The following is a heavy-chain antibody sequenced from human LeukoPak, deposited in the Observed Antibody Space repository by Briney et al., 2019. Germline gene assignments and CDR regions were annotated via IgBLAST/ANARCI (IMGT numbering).Heavy chain of an antibody. CDR1: GGTFSSYA. D-gene: IGHD5-18*01. J-gene: IGHJ4*02. V-gene: IGHV1-69*13. CDR2: IILIFGTA. Sequence: SVKVSCKASGGTFSSYAISWVRQAPGQGLEWMGGIILIFGTANYAQKFQGRVTITADESTSTAYMELSSLRSEDTAVYYCASSIEGRDTAMVTVPFDYWGQGTLVTVSS. CDR3: ASSIEGRDTAMVTVPFDY.